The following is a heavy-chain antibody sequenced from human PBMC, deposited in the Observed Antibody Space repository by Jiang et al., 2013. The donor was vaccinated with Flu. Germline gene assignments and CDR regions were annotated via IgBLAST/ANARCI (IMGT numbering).Heavy chain of an antibody. D-gene: IGHD4-17*01. Sequence: VQLVESGGDLVQPGRSLRLSCAASGFTFNSYAMNWVRQAPGKGLEWVAVISYDGSNKYYADSVKGRFTISRDNSKNTLYLQMNSLRAEDTAVYYCAKEGDYLSAYWYFDLWGRGTLVTVSS. J-gene: IGHJ2*01. CDR2: ISYDGSNK. CDR1: GFTFNSYA. V-gene: IGHV3-30*01. CDR3: AKEGDYLSAYWYFDL.